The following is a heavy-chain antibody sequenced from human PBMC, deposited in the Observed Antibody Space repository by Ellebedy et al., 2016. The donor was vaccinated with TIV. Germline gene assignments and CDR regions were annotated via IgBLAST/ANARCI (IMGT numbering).Heavy chain of an antibody. CDR2: IHYSGVT. Sequence: MPSETLSLTCAVSGGSIRNYYWSWIRQPPGKGLEWIGYIHYSGVTEYNPSLKSRVTILVDTSKNQFSLKLSSVTAADTAVYYCARQGREIYGDGWFDPWGQGTLVTVSS. D-gene: IGHD2-21*01. V-gene: IGHV4-59*08. CDR3: ARQGREIYGDGWFDP. CDR1: GGSIRNYY. J-gene: IGHJ5*02.